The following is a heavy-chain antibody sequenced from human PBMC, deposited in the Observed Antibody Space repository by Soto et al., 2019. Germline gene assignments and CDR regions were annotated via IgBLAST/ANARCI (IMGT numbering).Heavy chain of an antibody. Sequence: PSEPLSLTCTFSGGSFKSGSYSWSWIRQPPGKGLEWIGYVYHTGRTSYNPSLKSRVSISMDTSKNQFSLNLDSVTAADTAVYFCARDFAYFDSWGQGTLLTVSS. J-gene: IGHJ4*02. CDR3: ARDFAYFDS. V-gene: IGHV4-61*01. CDR1: GGSFKSGSYS. CDR2: VYHTGRT. D-gene: IGHD3-3*01.